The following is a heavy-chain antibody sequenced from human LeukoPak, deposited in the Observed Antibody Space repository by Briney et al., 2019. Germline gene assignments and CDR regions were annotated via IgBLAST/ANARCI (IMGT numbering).Heavy chain of an antibody. CDR2: INGRSSTI. CDR1: GFTFSSYA. D-gene: IGHD1-26*01. CDR3: AREVGTPQAFDI. V-gene: IGHV3-48*01. J-gene: IGHJ3*02. Sequence: GGSLRLSCAASGFTFSSYAMSWVRQAPGKGLEWVSYINGRSSTIYYADSVRGRFTISRDNAKNSLYLQMNSLKAEDTAIYYCAREVGTPQAFDIWGQGTMVTVSS.